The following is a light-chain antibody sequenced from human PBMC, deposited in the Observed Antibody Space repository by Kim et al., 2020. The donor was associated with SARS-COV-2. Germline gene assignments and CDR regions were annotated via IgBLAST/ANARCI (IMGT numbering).Light chain of an antibody. CDR3: SSYTSTTTSV. Sequence: GQSVTISCTGSSNDIGGYNYVSWYQQYPGKAPTLMIHDVTKRPSGISHRFSGSKSGNTASLTISELQAEDEADYYCSSYTSTTTSVFGGGTQLTVL. V-gene: IGLV2-14*03. CDR1: SNDIGGYNY. J-gene: IGLJ2*01. CDR2: DVT.